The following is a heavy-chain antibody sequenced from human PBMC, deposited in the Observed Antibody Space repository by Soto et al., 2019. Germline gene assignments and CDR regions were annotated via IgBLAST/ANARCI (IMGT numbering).Heavy chain of an antibody. CDR3: ARGGIVVIPDS. Sequence: PGGSLRLSCSASVLPVCSSYLGWVRQAPGKGLQWVSVIYSAGSTYYANSVKGRFTISRDISTNMVYLQMSSLTAADTAVYYCARGGIVVIPDSWGQGTLVTVSS. J-gene: IGHJ5*01. D-gene: IGHD3-22*01. V-gene: IGHV3-53*01. CDR2: IYSAGST. CDR1: VLPVCSSY.